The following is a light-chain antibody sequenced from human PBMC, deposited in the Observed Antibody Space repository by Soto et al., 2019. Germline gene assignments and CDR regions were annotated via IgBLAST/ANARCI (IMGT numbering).Light chain of an antibody. CDR2: AAS. V-gene: IGKV3-20*01. J-gene: IGKJ4*01. Sequence: DTVLTQSPGTLSLPPGDRATVACRAGQTVASNYVAWYQHKPGQAPRLLIYAASTRATGIPDRFSGSASGTVFTLTITRLEPEDFAVYYCQQYGTLPLTFGGGTKVDIK. CDR3: QQYGTLPLT. CDR1: QTVASNY.